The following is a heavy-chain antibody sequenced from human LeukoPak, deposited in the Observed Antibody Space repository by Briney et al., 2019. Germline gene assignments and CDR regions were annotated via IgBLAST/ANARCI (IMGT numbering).Heavy chain of an antibody. CDR2: IYHSGTT. CDR1: GGSISSSRNY. CDR3: PTGGGIAVAHA. J-gene: IGHJ4*02. V-gene: IGHV4-39*01. Sequence: SETLSLTCTVSGGSISSSRNYWGWIRQPPGKGLEWIASIYHSGTTYYNPSLKSRVTIFVHTSDNQFSLKLSSVTAADTAAYYCPTGGGIAVAHAWGQGIVVTVSS. D-gene: IGHD6-19*01.